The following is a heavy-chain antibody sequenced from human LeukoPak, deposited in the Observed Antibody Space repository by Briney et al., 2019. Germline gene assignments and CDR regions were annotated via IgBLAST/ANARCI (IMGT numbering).Heavy chain of an antibody. CDR2: IDTDGSST. D-gene: IGHD5-12*01. J-gene: IGHJ4*02. Sequence: PGGSLRLSFAASGFTFSSYWMHWVRRAPGKGLVWVSRIDTDGSSTIYADSVKGRFTISRDNAKNTLYLQMNSLRAEDTAVYYCTRGYVGIDYWGQGTLVTVSS. CDR3: TRGYVGIDY. CDR1: GFTFSSYW. V-gene: IGHV3-74*01.